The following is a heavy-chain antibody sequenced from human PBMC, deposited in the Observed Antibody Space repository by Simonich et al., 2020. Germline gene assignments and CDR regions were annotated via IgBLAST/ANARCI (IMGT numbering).Heavy chain of an antibody. CDR3: ARELGGARQNAFDI. Sequence: QVQLVQSGAEVEKPGASVKVSCQASGYTFTGYYMHWVRQAPGQGLEGMGWINPNSGGTNYAQKFQGSVTMTRDTSISTAYMELSRLRSDDTAVYYCARELGGARQNAFDIWGQGTMVTVSS. D-gene: IGHD1-26*01. CDR2: INPNSGGT. J-gene: IGHJ3*02. CDR1: GYTFTGYY. V-gene: IGHV1-2*02.